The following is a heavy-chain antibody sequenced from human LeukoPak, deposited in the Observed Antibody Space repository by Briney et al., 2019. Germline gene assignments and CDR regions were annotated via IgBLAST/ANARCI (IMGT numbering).Heavy chain of an antibody. Sequence: GGSLRLSCAASGFTFSGSAMHWVRQASGKGLEWVGRIRSKANSYATAYAVSVKGRFTISRDDSKNTAYLQMNSLKTEDTAVYYCTSIVGATRRDYWGQGTLVTVSS. CDR2: IRSKANSYAT. CDR3: TSIVGATRRDY. CDR1: GFTFSGSA. D-gene: IGHD1-26*01. V-gene: IGHV3-73*01. J-gene: IGHJ4*02.